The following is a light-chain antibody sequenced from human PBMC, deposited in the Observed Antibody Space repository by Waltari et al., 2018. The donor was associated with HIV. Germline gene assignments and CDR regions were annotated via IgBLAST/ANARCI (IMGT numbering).Light chain of an antibody. CDR3: SLYTGTTNVL. V-gene: IGLV2-18*01. Sequence: QSALTQPPSVSGSPGQSVSISCTGSSSDVGSYNRVSWYQQPPGTAPKLIIYEVTNRPSVFPDRFSGPQSGNTASLTISGLQAEDEADYYCSLYTGTTNVLFGGGTKLTVL. J-gene: IGLJ2*01. CDR1: SSDVGSYNR. CDR2: EVT.